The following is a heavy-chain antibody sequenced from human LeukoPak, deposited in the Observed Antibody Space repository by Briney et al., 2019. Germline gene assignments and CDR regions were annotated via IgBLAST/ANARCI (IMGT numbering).Heavy chain of an antibody. J-gene: IGHJ4*02. Sequence: GGSLRLSCIPSGFTFRNYDMHWVRQAPGKGLEWVAFIWRDGSDRFHADSVKGRFTISRDNSRNTLYLQMKSLRAEDTAVYYCAKDGGLYSFDWYDYWGQGTLVTVSS. D-gene: IGHD3-9*01. CDR1: GFTFRNYD. CDR2: IWRDGSDR. V-gene: IGHV3-30*02. CDR3: AKDGGLYSFDWYDY.